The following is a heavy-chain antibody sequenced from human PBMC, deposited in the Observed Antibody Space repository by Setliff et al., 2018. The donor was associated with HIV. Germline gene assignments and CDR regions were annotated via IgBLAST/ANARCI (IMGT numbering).Heavy chain of an antibody. Sequence: KAWETLSLTCAFNGGSFSGYYWMWIRQSPGEGLEWIGEINHSGNTNYNPSLKSRVTMSGDTSKNQFSLNLTSVTAADTAVYFCARGLGRGSGTYYNPPGYWGPGTLITVSS. J-gene: IGHJ4*02. V-gene: IGHV4-34*01. CDR3: ARGLGRGSGTYYNPPGY. CDR2: INHSGNT. D-gene: IGHD3-10*01. CDR1: GGSFSGYY.